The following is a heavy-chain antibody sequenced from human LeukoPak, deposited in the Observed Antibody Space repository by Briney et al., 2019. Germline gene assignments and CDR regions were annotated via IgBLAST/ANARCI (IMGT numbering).Heavy chain of an antibody. CDR1: GFTFSSYA. D-gene: IGHD6-13*01. J-gene: IGHJ4*02. CDR3: AKGAAAVTLNDY. Sequence: AGGSLRLSCAASGFTFSSYAMSWVRQAPGKGLEWVSAISGSGGSTYYADSVKGRFTISRDNSKDTLYLQMNSLRAEDTAVYYCAKGAAAVTLNDYWGQGTLVTVSS. CDR2: ISGSGGST. V-gene: IGHV3-23*01.